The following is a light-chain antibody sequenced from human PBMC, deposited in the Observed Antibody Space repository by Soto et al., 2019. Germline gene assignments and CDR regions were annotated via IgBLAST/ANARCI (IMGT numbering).Light chain of an antibody. CDR1: SNDVGTYNL. V-gene: IGLV2-23*01. CDR3: SSYSDSSTLE. CDR2: EAS. J-gene: IGLJ2*01. Sequence: QSALTQPASVSGSPGQSITISCTGTSNDVGTYNLVSWYQQHPGKAPKLMIYEASERPSGVSNRFSGSKSGNTASLTISGLLAEDEADYYCSSYSDSSTLEFGGGTKLTVL.